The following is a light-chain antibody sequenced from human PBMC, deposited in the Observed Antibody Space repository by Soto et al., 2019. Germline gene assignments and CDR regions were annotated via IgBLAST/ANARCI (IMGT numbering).Light chain of an antibody. J-gene: IGKJ1*01. Sequence: DIQMTQSPATLSASVGERVTITCRASQSISNRLAWYQQKPGKAPKLLIYKASSLDSGVPSRFSGSGSGTEFTLTISSLQPDDFATYYCQQYDSYWTFGQGTKVDIK. CDR2: KAS. CDR3: QQYDSYWT. V-gene: IGKV1-5*03. CDR1: QSISNR.